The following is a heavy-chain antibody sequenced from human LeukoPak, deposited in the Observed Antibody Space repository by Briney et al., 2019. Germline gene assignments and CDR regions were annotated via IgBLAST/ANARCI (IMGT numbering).Heavy chain of an antibody. CDR1: GGSISSGSYY. J-gene: IGHJ6*02. CDR3: VRDGRGGYDFHYYYGMDV. Sequence: PSETLSLTCTVSGGSISSGSYYWSWIRQPAGKGLEWIGRIYTSGSTNYNPSLKSRVTISVDTSKNQFSLKLSSVTAADTAVYYCVRDGRGGYDFHYYYGMDVWGQGTTVTVSS. CDR2: IYTSGST. D-gene: IGHD5-12*01. V-gene: IGHV4-61*02.